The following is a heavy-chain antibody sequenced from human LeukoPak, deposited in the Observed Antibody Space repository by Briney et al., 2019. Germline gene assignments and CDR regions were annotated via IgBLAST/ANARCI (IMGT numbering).Heavy chain of an antibody. V-gene: IGHV4-31*03. CDR1: GGSISSGGYY. D-gene: IGHD3-22*01. CDR2: IYYSGST. J-gene: IGHJ4*02. Sequence: PSETLSLTCTVSGGSISSGGYYWSWIRQHPGKGLEWIGYIYYSGSTYYNPSLKSRLTISVDTSKNQFSLKLSSVTAADTAVYYCARTSDSSGYYFDYWGQGTLVTVPS. CDR3: ARTSDSSGYYFDY.